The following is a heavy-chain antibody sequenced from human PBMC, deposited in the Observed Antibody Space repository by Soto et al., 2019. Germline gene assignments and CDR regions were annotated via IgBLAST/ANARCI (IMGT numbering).Heavy chain of an antibody. J-gene: IGHJ4*02. D-gene: IGHD3-22*01. CDR1: GFSISSGYF. CDR2: IFHTRTT. V-gene: IGHV4-38-2*02. CDR3: ARDGMRYFDSSGYYNGHPLEY. Sequence: PSETLSLTCSVSGFSISSGYFWGWIRQAPGKGLEWIGSIFHTRTTYYSPSLKSRATIHLGTSKNQFSLNLTSVTDADTAIYYCARDGMRYFDSSGYYNGHPLEYWGQGARVT.